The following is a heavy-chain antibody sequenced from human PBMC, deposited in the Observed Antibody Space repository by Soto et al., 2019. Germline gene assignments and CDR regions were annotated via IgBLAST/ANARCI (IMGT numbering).Heavy chain of an antibody. CDR2: INNDGSST. Sequence: GGSLRLSCAASGFTFSSYWMHWVRQAPGKGLVWVSRINNDGSSTSYADSVKGRFTISRDNAKNTLYLQMNSLRAEDTAVYYCARGSYDFWSGYYYYYGIDVWGQGTTVTVS. J-gene: IGHJ6*02. CDR3: ARGSYDFWSGYYYYYGIDV. V-gene: IGHV3-74*01. CDR1: GFTFSSYW. D-gene: IGHD3-3*01.